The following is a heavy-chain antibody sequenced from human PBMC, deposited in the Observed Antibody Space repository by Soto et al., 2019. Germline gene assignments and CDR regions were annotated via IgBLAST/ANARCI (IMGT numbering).Heavy chain of an antibody. V-gene: IGHV4-59*12. CDR2: IYYSGST. CDR3: ARDSDYGDYAVDY. Sequence: SETLSLTCTVSGGSISSYYWSWIRQPPGKGLEWIGYIYYSGSTNYNPSLKSRVTISVDTSKNQFSLKLSSVTAADTAVYYCARDSDYGDYAVDYWGQGTLVTVS. D-gene: IGHD4-17*01. CDR1: GGSISSYY. J-gene: IGHJ4*02.